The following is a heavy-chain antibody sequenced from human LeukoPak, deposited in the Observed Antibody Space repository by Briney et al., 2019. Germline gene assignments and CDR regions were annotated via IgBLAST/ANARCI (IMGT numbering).Heavy chain of an antibody. CDR2: ISGSGGST. V-gene: IGHV3-23*01. Sequence: GRSLRLSCAASGFTFSSYAMSWVRQAPGKGLEWVSAISGSGGSTYYADSVKGRFTISRDNSKNTLYLQMNSLRAEDTAVYYCAKAGGRLSYYFDYWGQGTLVTVSS. CDR3: AKAGGRLSYYFDY. J-gene: IGHJ4*02. D-gene: IGHD2/OR15-2a*01. CDR1: GFTFSSYA.